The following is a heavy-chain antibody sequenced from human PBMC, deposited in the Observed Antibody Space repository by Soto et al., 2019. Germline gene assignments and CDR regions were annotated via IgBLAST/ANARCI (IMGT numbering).Heavy chain of an antibody. Sequence: DGQLLESGGGLVQPGGSLRLSCAASGFTFTSHAINWVRQAPGKGLEWVSAISSSGGTTYYADSGKGRFTISRDNSKNTLYLQMNSLRAEDTAVYFCAKVRSNLYYYYGMDVWGQGTTVTVSS. CDR3: AKVRSNLYYYYGMDV. J-gene: IGHJ6*02. CDR1: GFTFTSHA. V-gene: IGHV3-23*01. D-gene: IGHD4-4*01. CDR2: ISSSGGTT.